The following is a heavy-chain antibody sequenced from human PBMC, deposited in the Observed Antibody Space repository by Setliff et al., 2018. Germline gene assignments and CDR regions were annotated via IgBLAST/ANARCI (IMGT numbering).Heavy chain of an antibody. D-gene: IGHD1-1*01. CDR2: INTDTGNP. CDR3: ARVGTGSLLDY. V-gene: IGHV7-4-1*02. CDR1: GYTLTTYL. Sequence: GASVKVSCKASGYTLTTYLINWVRQAPGQGLEWMGWINTDTGNPTSAQGFTGRFVFSLDTSVSTAYLQISSLKAEDTALYYCARVGTGSLLDYWGQGTLVTVSS. J-gene: IGHJ4*02.